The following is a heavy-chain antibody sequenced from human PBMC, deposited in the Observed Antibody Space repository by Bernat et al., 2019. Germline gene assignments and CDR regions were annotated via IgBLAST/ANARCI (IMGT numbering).Heavy chain of an antibody. D-gene: IGHD3-9*01. V-gene: IGHV3-30*18. Sequence: LVESGGGVAQPGRSLRLSCAASGFTFSSYGMHWVRQAPGKGLEWVAVISYDGSNKYYADSVKGRFTISRDNSKNTLYLQMNSLRAEDTAVYYCAKDHILRGGYYDILTGYSVPDYWGQGTLVTVSS. CDR2: ISYDGSNK. CDR3: AKDHILRGGYYDILTGYSVPDY. CDR1: GFTFSSYG. J-gene: IGHJ4*02.